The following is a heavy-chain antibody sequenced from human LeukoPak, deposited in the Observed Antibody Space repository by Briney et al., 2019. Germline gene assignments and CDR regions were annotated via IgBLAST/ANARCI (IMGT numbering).Heavy chain of an antibody. CDR1: GFTFSSYW. D-gene: IGHD6-13*01. CDR3: ARDRPSGLYGESWYSDY. J-gene: IGHJ4*02. Sequence: GGSLRLSCAASGFTFSSYWMHWVRQAPGKGLVWVSRINTDGSSTSYADSVKGRFTISRDNAKNTLYLQMNSLRAEDTAVYYCARDRPSGLYGESWYSDYWGQGTLVTVSS. CDR2: INTDGSST. V-gene: IGHV3-74*01.